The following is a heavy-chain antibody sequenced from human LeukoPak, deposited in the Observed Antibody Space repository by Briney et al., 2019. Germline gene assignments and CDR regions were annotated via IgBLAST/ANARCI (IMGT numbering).Heavy chain of an antibody. J-gene: IGHJ3*02. CDR2: IQNRGST. Sequence: SETLSLTCTVSGGSISSYYWSWIRQPPGKGLEWIGYIQNRGSTNYNPSLKSRVTISVDTSKNQFSLKLRSVSAADTAGYYCARDRPGIAVAGDAFDIWGRGTMVIVSS. D-gene: IGHD6-19*01. CDR1: GGSISSYY. V-gene: IGHV4-59*01. CDR3: ARDRPGIAVAGDAFDI.